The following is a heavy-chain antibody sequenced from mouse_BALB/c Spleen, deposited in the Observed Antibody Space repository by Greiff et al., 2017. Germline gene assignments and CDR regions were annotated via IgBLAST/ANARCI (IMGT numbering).Heavy chain of an antibody. CDR1: GYTFTSYW. Sequence: LQQPGSELVRPGASVKLSCKASGYTFTSYWMHWVKQRPGQGLEWIGNIYPGSGSTNYDEKFKSKATLTVDTSSSTAYMQLSSLTSEDSAVYYCTRWGLLYDDAMDYWGQGTSVTVSA. V-gene: IGHV1S22*01. J-gene: IGHJ4*01. D-gene: IGHD2-12*01. CDR3: TRWGLLYDDAMDY. CDR2: IYPGSGST.